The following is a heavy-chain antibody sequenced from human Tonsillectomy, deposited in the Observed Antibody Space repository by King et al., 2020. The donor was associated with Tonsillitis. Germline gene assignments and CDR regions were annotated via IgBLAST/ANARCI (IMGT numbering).Heavy chain of an antibody. CDR2: ISGSSSYI. J-gene: IGHJ3*02. CDR1: GFTFSSYT. Sequence: VQLVESGGGLVKPGGSLRLSCAASGFTFSSYTMNWVRQAPGKGLEWVSSISGSSSYIYYADSLKGRFTISRDNAKNSLYLQMNSLRAEDTAVYYCARSSEGADAFDIWGQGTMVTVSS. CDR3: ARSSEGADAFDI. D-gene: IGHD6-6*01. V-gene: IGHV3-21*01.